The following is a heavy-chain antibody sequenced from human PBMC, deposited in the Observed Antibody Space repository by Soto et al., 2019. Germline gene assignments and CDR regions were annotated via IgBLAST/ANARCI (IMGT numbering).Heavy chain of an antibody. V-gene: IGHV3-49*03. CDR1: GFTFGDYA. J-gene: IGHJ4*02. CDR3: TRGTDKATRIAVAALFDY. CDR2: IRSKAYGGTT. Sequence: GGSLRLSCTASGFTFGDYAMSWFRQAPGKGLEWVGFIRSKAYGGTTEYAASVKGRFTISRDDSKSIAYLQMNSLKTEDTAVYYCTRGTDKATRIAVAALFDYWGQGTLVTVSS. D-gene: IGHD6-19*01.